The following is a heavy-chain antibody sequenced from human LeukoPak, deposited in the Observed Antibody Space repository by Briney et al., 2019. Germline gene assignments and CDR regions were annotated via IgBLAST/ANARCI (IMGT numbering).Heavy chain of an antibody. CDR1: GGSFSGYH. Sequence: SETLSLTCAVFGGSFSGYHWSWIRQPPGKGLEWIGGVNYGESTNYNPSLKSRVTISVDTSKNQFSLKLSSVTAADTAVYYCARANRYDLYFDYWGQGTLVTVSS. J-gene: IGHJ4*02. CDR2: VNYGEST. V-gene: IGHV4-34*01. D-gene: IGHD5-12*01. CDR3: ARANRYDLYFDY.